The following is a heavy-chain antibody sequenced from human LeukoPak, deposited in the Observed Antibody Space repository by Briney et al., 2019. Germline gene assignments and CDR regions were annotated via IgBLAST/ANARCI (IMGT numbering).Heavy chain of an antibody. CDR1: GFTFSDYY. CDR3: ARTAYYYDSSGYDGAFDI. J-gene: IGHJ3*02. CDR2: ISRGGSTR. V-gene: IGHV3-11*01. D-gene: IGHD3-22*01. Sequence: GGSLRLSCAASGFTFSDYYMSWIRQAPGKGLEWVSHISRGGSTRYYADSLKGRFTISRDNAKNSLYLQMNSLRAEDTAVYYCARTAYYYDSSGYDGAFDIWGQGTMVTVSS.